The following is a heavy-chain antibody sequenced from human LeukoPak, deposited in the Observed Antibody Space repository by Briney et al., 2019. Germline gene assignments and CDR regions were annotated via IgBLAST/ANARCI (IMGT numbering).Heavy chain of an antibody. Sequence: ASVKVSCKASGYTFTSYYMHWVRQAPGQGLEWMGWINPNSGGTNYAQKFQGRVTMTRDTSISTAYMELSRLRSDDTAVYYCARGGYYGSGNDFRFDPWGQGTLVTVSS. J-gene: IGHJ5*02. CDR1: GYTFTSYY. V-gene: IGHV1-2*02. CDR2: INPNSGGT. CDR3: ARGGYYGSGNDFRFDP. D-gene: IGHD3-10*01.